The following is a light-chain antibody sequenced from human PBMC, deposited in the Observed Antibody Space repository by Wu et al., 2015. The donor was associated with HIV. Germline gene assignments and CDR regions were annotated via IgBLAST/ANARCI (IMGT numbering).Light chain of an antibody. Sequence: EIVLTQSPGTLSLSPGERATLSCRASQSVSSSYLAWYQQKPGQAPRLLIYGASSRATGIPDRFSGSGSGTEFTLTISRLEPEDFAVYYCQQYGSSPSLTFG. V-gene: IGKV3-20*01. CDR2: GAS. J-gene: IGKJ1*01. CDR1: QSVSSSY. CDR3: QQYGSSPSLT.